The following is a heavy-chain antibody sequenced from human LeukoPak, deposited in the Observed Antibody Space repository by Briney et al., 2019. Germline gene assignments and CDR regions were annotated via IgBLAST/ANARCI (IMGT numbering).Heavy chain of an antibody. Sequence: GGSLRLSCAASGFTFSSYPMSWVRQAPGKGLEWVSGIGGSGADTYYADSVKGRFTISRDNSKNTLFPQMDSLRAEDTAVYYCGKDRQLDCWGQGTLVTVSS. V-gene: IGHV3-23*01. J-gene: IGHJ4*02. D-gene: IGHD1-1*01. CDR2: IGGSGADT. CDR3: GKDRQLDC. CDR1: GFTFSSYP.